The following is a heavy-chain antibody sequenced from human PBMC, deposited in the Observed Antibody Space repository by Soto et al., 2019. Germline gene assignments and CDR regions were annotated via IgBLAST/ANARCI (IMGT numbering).Heavy chain of an antibody. CDR3: ARKTDSIPSGGDV. CDR1: GFAVRHNY. J-gene: IGHJ6*04. D-gene: IGHD3-10*01. CDR2: IYSGGDT. V-gene: IGHV3-53*04. Sequence: EVQLVESGGGLVQPGGSLRLSCTASGFAVRHNYMTWVRQAPRKGLEWVSLIYSGGDTAYADSVKGRFTISRHTSQNTLYLQKNSLRAEDTAVYFCARKTDSIPSGGDVWGKGTAVTVSS.